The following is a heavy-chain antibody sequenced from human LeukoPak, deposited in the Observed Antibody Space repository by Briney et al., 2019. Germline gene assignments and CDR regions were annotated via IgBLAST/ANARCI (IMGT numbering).Heavy chain of an antibody. Sequence: GASVKVSYKASGYTFTGYYMHWVRQAPGQGLEWMGWINPNSGGTNYAQKFQGRVTMTRDTSISTAYMELSRLRSDDTAVYYCARVRVTQGYKQIAAAGTCSLGYWGQGTLVTVSS. J-gene: IGHJ4*02. CDR2: INPNSGGT. D-gene: IGHD6-13*01. V-gene: IGHV1-2*02. CDR3: ARVRVTQGYKQIAAAGTCSLGY. CDR1: GYTFTGYY.